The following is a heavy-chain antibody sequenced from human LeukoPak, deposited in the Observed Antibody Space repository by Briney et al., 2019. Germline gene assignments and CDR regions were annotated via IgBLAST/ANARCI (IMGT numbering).Heavy chain of an antibody. Sequence: SETLSLTCAVYGGSFSGYYWSWIRQPPGKGLEWIGEINHSGSTNYNPSLKSRVTISVDTSKNQFSLKLSSVTAADTAVYYCARGRWSGNKYHFDYWGQGTLVTVSS. CDR1: GGSFSGYY. CDR3: ARGRWSGNKYHFDY. D-gene: IGHD3-3*01. J-gene: IGHJ4*02. V-gene: IGHV4-34*01. CDR2: INHSGST.